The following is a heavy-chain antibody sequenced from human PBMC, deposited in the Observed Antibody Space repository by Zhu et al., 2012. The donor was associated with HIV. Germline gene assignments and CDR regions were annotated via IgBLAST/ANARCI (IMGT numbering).Heavy chain of an antibody. V-gene: IGHV4-39*01. D-gene: IGHD2-2*01. CDR2: IYYSRST. CDR1: GGSINSNSYY. CDR3: ARQEPSDIVVVPA. J-gene: IGHJ4*02. Sequence: QVQLQESGPGLVKPSETLSLTCTVSGGSINSNSYYWGWIRQPPGKGLEWIGSIYYSRSTYYNPSLKSRVTISVDASKNQLSLKLSSVTAADTAVYYCARQEPSDIVVVPAWGQGTLVTVSS.